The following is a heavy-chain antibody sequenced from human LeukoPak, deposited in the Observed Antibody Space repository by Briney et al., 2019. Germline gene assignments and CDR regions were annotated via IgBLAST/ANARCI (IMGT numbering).Heavy chain of an antibody. CDR2: INSNSGGT. Sequence: ASVRVSCKTSGYTFTDYYIHWMRQAPGQGLEWMGWINSNSGGTSYAQKFQGRVTLTRDTPARTAFMELNRLTSDDTAVYYCARTSIAARRADFDYWGQGTVVTVST. CDR1: GYTFTDYY. V-gene: IGHV1-2*02. D-gene: IGHD6-6*01. J-gene: IGHJ4*02. CDR3: ARTSIAARRADFDY.